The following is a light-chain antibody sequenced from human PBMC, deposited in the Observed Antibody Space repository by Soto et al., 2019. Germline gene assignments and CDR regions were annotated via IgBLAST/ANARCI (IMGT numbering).Light chain of an antibody. CDR2: KAS. J-gene: IGKJ2*01. Sequence: DIQMTQSPSTLSASVGDRVTISCRASQSISSWLAWYQQKPGKAPKLLIYKASSLESGVPSRFSGSGSGTEFTLTISSLQPDDFANYYCQQYNSYWVTFGQGTKLEI. CDR3: QQYNSYWVT. V-gene: IGKV1-5*03. CDR1: QSISSW.